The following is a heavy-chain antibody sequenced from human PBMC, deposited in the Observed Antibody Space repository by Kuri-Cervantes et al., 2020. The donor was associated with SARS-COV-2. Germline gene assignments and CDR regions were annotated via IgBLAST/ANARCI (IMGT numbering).Heavy chain of an antibody. J-gene: IGHJ6*03. CDR3: GRELLLYYYYMDV. D-gene: IGHD2-21*01. Sequence: GESLKISCAASGFTFSSYSMNWVRQAPGKGLEWVSSISSSSSYIYYADSVKGRFTISRDNAKNSLYLRMNSLRAEDTAVYYCGRELLLYYYYMDVWGKGTTVTVSS. CDR2: ISSSSSYI. V-gene: IGHV3-21*01. CDR1: GFTFSSYS.